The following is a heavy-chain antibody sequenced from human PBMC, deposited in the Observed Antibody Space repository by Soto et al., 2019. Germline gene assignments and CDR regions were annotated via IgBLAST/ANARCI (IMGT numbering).Heavy chain of an antibody. V-gene: IGHV3-23*01. CDR1: GFTFSSYA. CDR2: ISGSGGST. D-gene: IGHD2-15*01. CDR3: AKDPVVVAEPNEYFQH. J-gene: IGHJ1*01. Sequence: GGSLRLSCAASGFTFSSYAMSWVRQAPGKGLEWVSAISGSGGSTYYADSVKGRFTISRDNSKNTLYLQMNSLRAEDTAVYYCAKDPVVVAEPNEYFQHWGQGTLVTVSS.